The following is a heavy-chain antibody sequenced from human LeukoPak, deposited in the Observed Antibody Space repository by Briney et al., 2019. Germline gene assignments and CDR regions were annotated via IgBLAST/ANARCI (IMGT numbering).Heavy chain of an antibody. J-gene: IGHJ3*02. V-gene: IGHV3-21*01. D-gene: IGHD3-10*01. CDR3: ARSWGTLTLVRGVVKRAFEI. Sequence: GGSLRLSCAASGFTFSSYSMNWVRQAPGKGLEWVSSISSSSSYIYYADSVKGRFTISRDNAKNSLYLQMNSLRAEDTAVYYCARSWGTLTLVRGVVKRAFEIWGQGTMVTVSS. CDR1: GFTFSSYS. CDR2: ISSSSSYI.